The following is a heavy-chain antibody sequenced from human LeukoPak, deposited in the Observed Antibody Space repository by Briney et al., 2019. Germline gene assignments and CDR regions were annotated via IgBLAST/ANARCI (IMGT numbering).Heavy chain of an antibody. V-gene: IGHV1-24*01. CDR2: FDPEDGET. CDR3: ATDQRSSSAYYYGMDV. Sequence: ASVKVSCKVSGYTLTELSLHWVRQAPGKGLEWMGGFDPEDGETIYAQKFQGRVTITEDTSTDTAYMELSSLRSEDTAVYYCATDQRSSSAYYYGMDVWGKGTTVTVSS. D-gene: IGHD2-2*01. J-gene: IGHJ6*04. CDR1: GYTLTELS.